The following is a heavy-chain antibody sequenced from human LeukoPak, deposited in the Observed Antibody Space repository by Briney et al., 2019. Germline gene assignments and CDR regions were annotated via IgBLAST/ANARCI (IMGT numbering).Heavy chain of an antibody. Sequence: GGSLRLSCAVSGFTFSNYGMSWIRQAPGQGPEWVSAISGGGESRYYADSVKGRFTISRDNSKNTLYLQMNSLRAEDTAVFYCAKDSPILTIWGQGTMVTVSS. CDR3: AKDSPILTI. D-gene: IGHD3-3*01. V-gene: IGHV3-23*01. CDR2: ISGGGESR. J-gene: IGHJ3*02. CDR1: GFTFSNYG.